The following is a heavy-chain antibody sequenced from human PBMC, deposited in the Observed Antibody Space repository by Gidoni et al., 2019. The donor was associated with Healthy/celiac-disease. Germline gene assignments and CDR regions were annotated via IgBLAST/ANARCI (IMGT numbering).Heavy chain of an antibody. CDR2: ISGSGGST. CDR1: GFTLSSYA. J-gene: IGHJ3*02. V-gene: IGHV3-23*01. CDR3: TSHLRSYDSGAFDI. D-gene: IGHD3-3*01. Sequence: EVQLLASGGGLVQPGGSLRLSCAASGFTLSSYAMSWVRQAPGKGLEWVSAISGSGGSTYYADSVKGRFTISRDNSKNTLYLQMNSLRAEDTAVYYCTSHLRSYDSGAFDIWGQGTMVTVSS.